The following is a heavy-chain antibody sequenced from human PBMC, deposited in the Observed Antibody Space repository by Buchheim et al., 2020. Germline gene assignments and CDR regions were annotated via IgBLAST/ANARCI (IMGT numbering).Heavy chain of an antibody. CDR2: MDGSGRS. Sequence: QVQLQESGPGLVKPSETLSLTCSVSGGSIFTYYWSWIRQAPGKGLEWIGYMDGSGRSNYNPSLKSRVTISVDTSKHQFSLHLSSVTAADTAIYYCAKKRSDNWFDPWGQGTL. CDR1: GGSIFTYY. V-gene: IGHV4-59*01. J-gene: IGHJ5*02. CDR3: AKKRSDNWFDP.